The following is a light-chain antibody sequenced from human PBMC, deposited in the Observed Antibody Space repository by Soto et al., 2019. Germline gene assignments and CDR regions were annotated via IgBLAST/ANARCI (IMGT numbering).Light chain of an antibody. J-gene: IGLJ2*01. CDR1: SSNIGAGYD. CDR2: GNS. CDR3: QSYDSSLSSVV. Sequence: QSVLTQPPSVSGAPGQRVTISCTGSSSNIGAGYDVHWYQQLPGTAPKLLIYGNSNRPSGVPDRFSGSNSSTSASLAITGLQAEDEAEYYCQSYDSSLSSVVFGGGTKLTVL. V-gene: IGLV1-40*01.